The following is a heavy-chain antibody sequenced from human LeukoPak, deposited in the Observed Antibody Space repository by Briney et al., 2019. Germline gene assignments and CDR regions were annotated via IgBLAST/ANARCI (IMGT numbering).Heavy chain of an antibody. CDR1: GFTFSSYA. J-gene: IGHJ4*02. Sequence: GGSLRLSCTASGFTFSSYAMHWVRQAPGKGLEWVAVISYDGSSKYYTDSVKGRFTISRDNSYNTLYLQMNSLRAEDTAMYYCARASRFMTTVNSQFDYWAQGTLVTVSS. V-gene: IGHV3-30*04. CDR3: ARASRFMTTVNSQFDY. D-gene: IGHD4-17*01. CDR2: ISYDGSSK.